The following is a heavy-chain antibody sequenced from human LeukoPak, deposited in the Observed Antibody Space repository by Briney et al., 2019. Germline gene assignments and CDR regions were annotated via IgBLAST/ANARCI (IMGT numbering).Heavy chain of an antibody. CDR1: GFTFSSYA. V-gene: IGHV3-23*01. CDR2: ISGSGGST. J-gene: IGHJ4*02. D-gene: IGHD3-22*01. CDR3: AKSADSSGYYYGLWDY. Sequence: PGGSLRLSCAASGFTFSSYAMSWVRQAPGKGLEWVSAISGSGGSTYYADSVKGRFTISRDNSKNTLYLQMNSLRAEDTAVYYCAKSADSSGYYYGLWDYWGQGTLVTVSS.